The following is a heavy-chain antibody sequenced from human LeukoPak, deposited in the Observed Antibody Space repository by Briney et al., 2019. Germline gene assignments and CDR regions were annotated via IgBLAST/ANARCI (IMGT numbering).Heavy chain of an antibody. CDR3: ARGPNYDILTGTPNQIDY. J-gene: IGHJ4*02. D-gene: IGHD3-9*01. Sequence: PSESLSLTCTVSGGSISNYYWSWIRQPPGKGLEWIGYMYYTGSTNYNPSLKSRVTISVDTSKNRFSLKLSSVTAADTAVYYCARGPNYDILTGTPNQIDYWGQGTLVTVSS. CDR2: MYYTGST. CDR1: GGSISNYY. V-gene: IGHV4-59*01.